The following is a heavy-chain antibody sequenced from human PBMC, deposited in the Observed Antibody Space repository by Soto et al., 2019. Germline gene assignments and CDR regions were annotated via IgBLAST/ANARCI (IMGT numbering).Heavy chain of an antibody. CDR1: GFTFSNYW. Sequence: EVQLVESGGGLVQPGGSLSLSCAASGFTFSNYWMTWVRQAPGKGLEWVANIKQDGSEKYYVDSVKGRSTISRDNAKNSVYLHMASLRVEDTAGYYCARVEGGYYGSGSYGFDYWGQGSLVTVSS. J-gene: IGHJ4*02. V-gene: IGHV3-7*01. D-gene: IGHD3-10*01. CDR2: IKQDGSEK. CDR3: ARVEGGYYGSGSYGFDY.